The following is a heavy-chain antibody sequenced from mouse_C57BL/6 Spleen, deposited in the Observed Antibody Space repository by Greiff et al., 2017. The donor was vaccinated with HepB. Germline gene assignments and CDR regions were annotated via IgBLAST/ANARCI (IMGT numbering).Heavy chain of an antibody. D-gene: IGHD2-3*01. CDR1: GYTFTEYT. V-gene: IGHV1-62-2*01. Sequence: QVQLQQSGAELVKPGASVKLSCKASGYTFTEYTIHWVKQRSGQGLEWIGWFYPGSGSIKYNEKFKDKATLTADKSSSTVYMELSRLTSEDSAVYFCARHEELTDMGYDGYPAWFAYWGQGTLVTVSA. CDR3: ARHEELTDMGYDGYPAWFAY. J-gene: IGHJ3*01. CDR2: FYPGSGSI.